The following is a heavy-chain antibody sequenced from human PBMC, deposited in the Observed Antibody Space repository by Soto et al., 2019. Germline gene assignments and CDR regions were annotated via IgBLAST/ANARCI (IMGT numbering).Heavy chain of an antibody. CDR3: ARISSLPIGISFDP. Sequence: SETLSLTCAVYGGSFSGYYWSWIRQPPGKGLEWIGEINHSGSTNYNPSLKSRVTISVDTSKNQFSLKLSSVTAADTAVYYCARISSLPIGISFDPWGQGTLVTVSS. J-gene: IGHJ5*02. CDR1: GGSFSGYY. D-gene: IGHD6-6*01. V-gene: IGHV4-34*01. CDR2: INHSGST.